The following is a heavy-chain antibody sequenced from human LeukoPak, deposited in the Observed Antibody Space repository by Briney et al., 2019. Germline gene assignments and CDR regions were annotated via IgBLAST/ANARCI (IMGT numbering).Heavy chain of an antibody. CDR2: INPKSGGT. CDR3: ARADLRRGYYYDSSGYSNWFDP. CDR1: GYTFTGYY. J-gene: IGHJ5*02. D-gene: IGHD3-22*01. V-gene: IGHV1-2*02. Sequence: ASVKVSCKASGYTFTGYYMHWVRQAPGQGLEWMGWINPKSGGTNYAQKFQGRVTMTRDTSISTAYMELSSLRSEDTAVYYCARADLRRGYYYDSSGYSNWFDPWGQGTLVTVSS.